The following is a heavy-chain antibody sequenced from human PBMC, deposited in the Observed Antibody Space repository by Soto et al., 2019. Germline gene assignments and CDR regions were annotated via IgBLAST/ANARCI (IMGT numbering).Heavy chain of an antibody. V-gene: IGHV3-23*01. CDR1: GFTFSSYA. CDR3: AKDNFKEYDSSGYYVY. J-gene: IGHJ4*02. CDR2: ISGSGGST. D-gene: IGHD3-22*01. Sequence: GGSLRLSCAASGFTFSSYAMSWVRQAPGKGLEWVSAISGSGGSTYYADSVKGRFTISRDNSKNTLYLQMNSLRAEDTAVYYCAKDNFKEYDSSGYYVYWGQGTLVTVSS.